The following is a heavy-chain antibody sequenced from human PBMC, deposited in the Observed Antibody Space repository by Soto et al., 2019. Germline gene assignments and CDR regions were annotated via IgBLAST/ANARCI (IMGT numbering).Heavy chain of an antibody. CDR3: ASYGSGSYYNGYYFDY. J-gene: IGHJ4*02. V-gene: IGHV4-34*01. CDR1: GGSFSAYY. D-gene: IGHD3-10*01. CDR2: IHHSGGP. Sequence: SETLSLTCAVYGGSFSAYYWTWIRQSPGKGLEWIGEIHHSGGPKYSPSLKSRVTISADTSKNQFSLELSSVTAADTAVYYCASYGSGSYYNGYYFDYWGQGTLVTVS.